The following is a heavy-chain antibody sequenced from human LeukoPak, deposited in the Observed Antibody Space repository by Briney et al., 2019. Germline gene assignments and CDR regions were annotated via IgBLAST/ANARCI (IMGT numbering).Heavy chain of an antibody. Sequence: GSLRLSCAASGLTFSTSWMSWIRQPPGKGLEWIGEINHSGSTNYNPSLKSRVTISVDTSKNQFSLKLSSVTAADTAVYYCAREEGDGTLGYWGQGTLVTVSS. CDR1: GLTFSTSW. D-gene: IGHD5-24*01. CDR2: INHSGST. V-gene: IGHV4-34*01. J-gene: IGHJ4*02. CDR3: AREEGDGTLGY.